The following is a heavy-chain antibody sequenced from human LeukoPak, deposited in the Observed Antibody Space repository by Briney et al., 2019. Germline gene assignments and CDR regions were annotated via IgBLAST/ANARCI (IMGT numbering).Heavy chain of an antibody. CDR2: IYYSGST. Sequence: SETLSLTCTVSGGSISSSSYYWGWIRQPPGKGLEWIGSIYYSGSTYYNPSLKSRVTISVDTSKNQFSLKLSSVTAADTAVYYCARDNYGDYGGHDYWGQGTLVTVSS. V-gene: IGHV4-39*07. D-gene: IGHD4-17*01. CDR1: GGSISSSSYY. CDR3: ARDNYGDYGGHDY. J-gene: IGHJ4*02.